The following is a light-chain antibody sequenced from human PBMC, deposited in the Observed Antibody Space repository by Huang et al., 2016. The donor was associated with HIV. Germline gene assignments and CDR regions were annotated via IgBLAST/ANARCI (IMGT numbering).Light chain of an antibody. CDR2: GAS. CDR3: QQYNNWPPWT. CDR1: QRVNTN. Sequence: EIVMTQSPATLSVSPGERATLSCRASQRVNTNLAWYQQKPGQAPRLLIDGASTRATGIPARFRASGSGTEFTLTISSLQSEDFAVYYCQQYNNWPPWTFGQGTKVEI. V-gene: IGKV3-15*01. J-gene: IGKJ1*01.